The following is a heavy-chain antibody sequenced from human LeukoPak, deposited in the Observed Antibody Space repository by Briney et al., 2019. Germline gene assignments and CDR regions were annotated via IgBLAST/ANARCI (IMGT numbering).Heavy chain of an antibody. CDR3: ARDQYSSSSTGVY. V-gene: IGHV3-NL1*01. J-gene: IGHJ4*02. Sequence: PGGSLRLSCAASGFSFSTFGMHWVRQAPGKGLEWVSVIYSGGSTYYADSVKGRFAISRDNSKNTLYLQMNSLRAEDTAVYYCARDQYSSSSTGVYWGQGTLVTVSS. CDR2: IYSGGST. CDR1: GFSFSTFG. D-gene: IGHD6-6*01.